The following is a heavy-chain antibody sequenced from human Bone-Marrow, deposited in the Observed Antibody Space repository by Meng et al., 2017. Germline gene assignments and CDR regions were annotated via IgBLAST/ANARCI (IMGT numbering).Heavy chain of an antibody. V-gene: IGHV3-30*04. CDR1: GFTFSSYP. D-gene: IGHD6-13*01. J-gene: IGHJ4*02. Sequence: GESLKISCAASGFTFSSYPMHWARQAPGKGLEWLAVISNDGSYKNYADSVKGRFTISRDNSKNTLYLQMNSLRPEDTAVYYCARGHGLPAAGFDHWGQGTLVTVSS. CDR2: ISNDGSYK. CDR3: ARGHGLPAAGFDH.